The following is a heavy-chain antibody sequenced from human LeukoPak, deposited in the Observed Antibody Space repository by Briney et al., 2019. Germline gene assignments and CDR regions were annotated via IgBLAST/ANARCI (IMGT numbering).Heavy chain of an antibody. V-gene: IGHV3-74*01. Sequence: GGSLRLSCAASGFTFSSYSMNWVRQAPGKGLVWVSLINSDGSNTDYADSVKGRFSISRDNAKNTLYLQMNSLRAEDTAVYYCAREDSGYSYGLRPFDYWGQGTLVTVSS. CDR3: AREDSGYSYGLRPFDY. CDR2: INSDGSNT. D-gene: IGHD5-18*01. CDR1: GFTFSSYS. J-gene: IGHJ4*02.